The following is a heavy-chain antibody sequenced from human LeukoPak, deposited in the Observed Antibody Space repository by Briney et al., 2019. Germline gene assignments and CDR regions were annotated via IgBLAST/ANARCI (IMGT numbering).Heavy chain of an antibody. J-gene: IGHJ4*02. CDR3: ASYDSSGYYFDY. Sequence: GASVKVSCKASGYTFTGYYMHWVRQAPGQRLEWMGRINPNSGGTNYAQKFQGRVTMTRDTSISTAYMELSRLRSDDTAVYYCASYDSSGYYFDYWGQGTLVTVSS. CDR1: GYTFTGYY. CDR2: INPNSGGT. D-gene: IGHD3-22*01. V-gene: IGHV1-2*06.